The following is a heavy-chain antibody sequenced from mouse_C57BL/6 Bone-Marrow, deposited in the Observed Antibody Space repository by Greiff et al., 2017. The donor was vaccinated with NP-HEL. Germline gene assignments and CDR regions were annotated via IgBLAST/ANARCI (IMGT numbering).Heavy chain of an antibody. J-gene: IGHJ1*03. CDR3: ARARYYGSSYGYFDV. CDR1: GYSITSGYY. V-gene: IGHV3-6*01. CDR2: ISYDGSN. D-gene: IGHD1-1*01. Sequence: EVKVEESGPGLVKPSQSLSLTCSVTGYSITSGYYWNWIRQFPGNKLEWMGYISYDGSNNYNPSLKNRISITRDTSKNQFFLKLNSVTTEDTATYYCARARYYGSSYGYFDVWGTGTTVTVSS.